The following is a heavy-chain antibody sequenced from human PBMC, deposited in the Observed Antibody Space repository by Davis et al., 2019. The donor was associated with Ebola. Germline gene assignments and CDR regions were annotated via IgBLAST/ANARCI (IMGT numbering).Heavy chain of an antibody. CDR2: IYYSANT. Sequence: MPSETLSLTCTVSGGSISSYYWSWIRQSPGKGPEWVGSIYYSANTNYNPSLKSRVIISVDTSKNQFSLKLSSVTAADTAVYYCASSYGITMIDPTFDYWGQGTLVTVSS. D-gene: IGHD3-22*01. CDR3: ASSYGITMIDPTFDY. V-gene: IGHV4-59*12. CDR1: GGSISSYY. J-gene: IGHJ4*02.